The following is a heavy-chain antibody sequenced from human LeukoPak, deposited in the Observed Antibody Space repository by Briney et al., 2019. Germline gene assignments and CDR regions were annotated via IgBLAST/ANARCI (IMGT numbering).Heavy chain of an antibody. V-gene: IGHV3-21*01. D-gene: IGHD2-15*01. CDR2: ISSSSSYI. CDR3: ARDVAATGQGFDY. Sequence: PGGSLRLSCAASGFTFSSYSMNWVRQAPGKGLEWVSSISSSSSYIYYADSVKGRFTISRDNAKNSLYLHMNSLRAEDTAVYYCARDVAATGQGFDYWGQGTLVTVSS. J-gene: IGHJ4*02. CDR1: GFTFSSYS.